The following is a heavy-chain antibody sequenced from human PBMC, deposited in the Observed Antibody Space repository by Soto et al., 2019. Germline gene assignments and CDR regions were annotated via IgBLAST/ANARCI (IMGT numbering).Heavy chain of an antibody. Sequence: RHCVAAAESTVIGGTRNMNSKTPGKGLEWVSGINSGGRTYYADSVKGRFTIPRDDSKNTLYLQILHLRAGDTALYFCAKDLRPDGVWDFAYRGQGTVVTVSS. CDR3: AKDLRPDGVWDFAY. CDR2: INSGGRT. V-gene: IGHV3-23*01. J-gene: IGHJ4*02. D-gene: IGHD3-16*01. CDR1: ESTVIGGT.